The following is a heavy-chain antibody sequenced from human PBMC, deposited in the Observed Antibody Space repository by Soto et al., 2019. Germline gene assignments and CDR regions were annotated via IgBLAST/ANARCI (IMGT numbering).Heavy chain of an antibody. Sequence: GGSLRLSCAASGFTFSSYGMHWVRQAPGKGLEWVAVIWYDGSNKYYADSVKGRFTISRDNAKDTLYLQMNGLRAEDTAVYYWAKNGGSGSYSNWSLDVGGRGTLVPASS. CDR1: GFTFSSYG. D-gene: IGHD1-26*01. CDR2: IWYDGSNK. CDR3: AKNGGSGSYSNWSLDV. J-gene: IGHJ2*01. V-gene: IGHV3-33*03.